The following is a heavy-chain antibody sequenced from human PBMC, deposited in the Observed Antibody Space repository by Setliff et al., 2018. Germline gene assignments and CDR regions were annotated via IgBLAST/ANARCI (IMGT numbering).Heavy chain of an antibody. D-gene: IGHD2-2*01. CDR3: SRLVRYCTTTSCQGASGAEF. CDR1: GINIGDYA. Sequence: LRLSCAASGINIGDYAMSWVRQAPGEGLEWVSSLSGDGGTTNYADSVKGRFIISRDKGENTLYLQMDSLRVDDTAVYYCSRLVRYCTTTSCQGASGAEFWGQGTLVTVSS. CDR2: LSGDGGTT. V-gene: IGHV3-23*01. J-gene: IGHJ4*02.